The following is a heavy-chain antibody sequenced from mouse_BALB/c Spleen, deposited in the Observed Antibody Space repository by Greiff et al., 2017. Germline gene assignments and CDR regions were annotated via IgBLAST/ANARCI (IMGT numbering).Heavy chain of an antibody. CDR2: ISNGGGST. Sequence: EVHLVESGGGLVQPGGSLKLSCAASGFTFSSYTMSWVRQTPEKRLEWVAYISNGGGSTYYPDTVKGRFTISRDNAKNTLYLQMSSLKSEDTAMYYGARRDYGSSYYFDYWGQGTTLTVSS. V-gene: IGHV5-12-2*01. D-gene: IGHD1-1*01. CDR3: ARRDYGSSYYFDY. CDR1: GFTFSSYT. J-gene: IGHJ2*01.